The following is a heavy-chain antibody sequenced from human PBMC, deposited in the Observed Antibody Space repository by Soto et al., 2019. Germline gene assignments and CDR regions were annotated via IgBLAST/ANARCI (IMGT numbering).Heavy chain of an antibody. J-gene: IGHJ6*02. CDR2: ISYDGSNK. V-gene: IGHV3-30-3*01. CDR1: GFTFSSYA. D-gene: IGHD3-3*01. CDR3: ARVSPTDFGVLAPHYYYYGMDV. Sequence: QVQLVESGGGVVQPGRSPRLSCAASGFTFSSYAMHWVRQAPGKGLEWVAVISYDGSNKYYADSVKGRFTISRDNSKNTLYLQMNSLRAEDTAVYYCARVSPTDFGVLAPHYYYYGMDVWGQGTTVTVSS.